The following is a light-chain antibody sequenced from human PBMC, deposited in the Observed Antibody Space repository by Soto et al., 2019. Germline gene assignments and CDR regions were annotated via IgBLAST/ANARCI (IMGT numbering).Light chain of an antibody. J-gene: IGLJ2*01. CDR3: CSYAGSYTFLV. Sequence: QSALTQPRSVSGSPGQSVTISCTGTSSDVGGYNYVSWYQQHPGKAPKLMIYDVSKRPSGVPDRFSGSKSGNTASLTISGLQSEDEAGYYCCSYAGSYTFLVFGGGTKLTVL. CDR1: SSDVGGYNY. V-gene: IGLV2-11*01. CDR2: DVS.